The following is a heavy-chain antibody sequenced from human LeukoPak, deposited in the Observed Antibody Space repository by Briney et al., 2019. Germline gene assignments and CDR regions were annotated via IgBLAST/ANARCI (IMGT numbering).Heavy chain of an antibody. CDR2: IYPGDSRV. Sequence: GESLKISCQGLGYSFTSYWIGWVRQMPGKGKEWMGVIYPGDSRVRYNPSFQGQVTISVDKSTRTAYLQWVSLKASDTAMYYCACRDLSSTWSFPWGQGTLVTVSS. CDR1: GYSFTSYW. CDR3: ACRDLSSTWSFP. V-gene: IGHV5-51*01. J-gene: IGHJ5*02. D-gene: IGHD6-13*01.